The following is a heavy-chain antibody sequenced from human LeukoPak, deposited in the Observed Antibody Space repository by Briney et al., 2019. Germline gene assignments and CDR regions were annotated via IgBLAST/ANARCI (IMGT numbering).Heavy chain of an antibody. CDR2: ISSSSSYI. CDR3: AKDLGYCSGGSCYEGHYFDY. Sequence: GGSLRLSCAASGFTFSTYSMTWVRQAPGKGLEWVSAISSSSSYIYYADSVKGRFTISRDNAKNSLYLQMNSLRAEDTAAYYCAKDLGYCSGGSCYEGHYFDYWGQGTLVTVSS. CDR1: GFTFSTYS. V-gene: IGHV3-21*01. J-gene: IGHJ4*02. D-gene: IGHD2-15*01.